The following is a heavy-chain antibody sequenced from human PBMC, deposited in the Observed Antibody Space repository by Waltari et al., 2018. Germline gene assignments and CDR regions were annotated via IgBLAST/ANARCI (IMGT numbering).Heavy chain of an antibody. Sequence: QVQLVQSGAEVKKPGSSVKVSCKASGDTFSRYTISWVRQAPGQGLEWMGKIVPIHETVNYAQKFQGRVTITADKSTSTVYLELSSLISDDTAVYYCARGGYCSGGSCFERVQFFDYWGQGTPVAVSS. J-gene: IGHJ4*02. V-gene: IGHV1-69*08. CDR1: GDTFSRYT. CDR3: ARGGYCSGGSCFERVQFFDY. CDR2: IVPIHETV. D-gene: IGHD2-15*01.